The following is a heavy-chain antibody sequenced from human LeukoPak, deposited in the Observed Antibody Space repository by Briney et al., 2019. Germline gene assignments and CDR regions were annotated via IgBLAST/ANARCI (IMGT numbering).Heavy chain of an antibody. J-gene: IGHJ4*02. CDR3: ASRQKDILTGYR. CDR2: FYYIGST. D-gene: IGHD3-9*01. V-gene: IGHV4-39*01. CDR1: GGSISSSSYY. Sequence: SETLSLTCTVSGGSISSSSYYWGWIRQPPGKRLGWIGSFYYIGSTYYNPSLKTRVTITVDTSKNPFSLKLSSVTAADTAVYYCASRQKDILTGYRWGQGTLVTVSS.